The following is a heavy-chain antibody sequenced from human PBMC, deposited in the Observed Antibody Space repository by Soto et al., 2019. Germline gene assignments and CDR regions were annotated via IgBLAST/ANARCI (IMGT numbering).Heavy chain of an antibody. Sequence: QVQLVQSGAEVKKPGASVKVSCKASGHSFTAYYMHWVRQAPGQGLEWMGWINPNSGGTKYAQKFQGRVTMTRDTSSRTXYMELSGLRSDDTXVYXXXXXXXXXXXWIPENYYYGMDVXX. CDR1: GHSFTAYY. V-gene: IGHV1-2*02. J-gene: IGHJ6*02. D-gene: IGHD5-18*01. CDR2: INPNSGGT. CDR3: XXXXXXXXXWIPENYYYGMDV.